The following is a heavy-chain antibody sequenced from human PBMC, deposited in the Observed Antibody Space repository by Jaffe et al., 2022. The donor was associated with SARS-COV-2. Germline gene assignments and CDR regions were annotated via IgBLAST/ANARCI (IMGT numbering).Heavy chain of an antibody. J-gene: IGHJ5*01. V-gene: IGHV3-23*04. CDR1: GFTFSNYA. Sequence: EVQLVESGGGLVQPGGSLRLSCAASGFTFSNYAMGWVRQAPGKGLEWVSAIIGNGAATDYADSVRGRFTVSRDNSKNTLYLQMNSLGAEDTAIYYCVKRDAYSAGWFDYWGQGTLVTVSS. D-gene: IGHD6-13*01. CDR3: VKRDAYSAGWFDY. CDR2: IIGNGAAT.